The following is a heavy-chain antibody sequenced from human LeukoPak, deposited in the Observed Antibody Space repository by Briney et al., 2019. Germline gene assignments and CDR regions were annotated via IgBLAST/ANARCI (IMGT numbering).Heavy chain of an antibody. J-gene: IGHJ3*02. Sequence: PGGSLRLSCAASGFTFSTYGMSWVRQAPGKGLEWVSVISGSGASTYYADSVKGRFTISRDNSRNTLYLQMNSLRAEDTAVYFCAKVPADPSEPLPPHAFDIWGQGTMVTVSS. CDR1: GFTFSTYG. V-gene: IGHV3-23*01. D-gene: IGHD2-2*01. CDR2: ISGSGAST. CDR3: AKVPADPSEPLPPHAFDI.